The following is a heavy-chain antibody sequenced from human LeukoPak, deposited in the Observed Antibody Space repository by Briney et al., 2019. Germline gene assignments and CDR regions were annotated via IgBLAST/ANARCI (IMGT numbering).Heavy chain of an antibody. CDR2: ISTDGRGT. V-gene: IGHV3-64D*06. D-gene: IGHD5-12*01. Sequence: PGGSLRLSCSASGFTFSSYAMHWVRQAPGTGLEYVSAISTDGRGTYYADSVKGRFTISRDNSKNALYLQMSSLRPEDTAIYYCVRYSNSCYDPWGQGTLVTVSS. CDR3: VRYSNSCYDP. J-gene: IGHJ5*02. CDR1: GFTFSSYA.